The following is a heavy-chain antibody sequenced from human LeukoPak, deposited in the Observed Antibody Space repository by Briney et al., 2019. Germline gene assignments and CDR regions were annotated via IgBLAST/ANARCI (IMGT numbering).Heavy chain of an antibody. D-gene: IGHD1-26*01. CDR3: ARRGGSGSYYVAYYFDY. CDR2: INPNSGGT. CDR1: GYTFTGYY. J-gene: IGHJ4*02. V-gene: IGHV1-2*02. Sequence: ASVKVSCKASGYTFTGYYMHWVRQAPGQGREWMGWINPNSGGTNYAQKFQGRVTMTRDTSISTAYMELSRLRSDDTAVYYCARRGGSGSYYVAYYFDYWGQGTLVTVSS.